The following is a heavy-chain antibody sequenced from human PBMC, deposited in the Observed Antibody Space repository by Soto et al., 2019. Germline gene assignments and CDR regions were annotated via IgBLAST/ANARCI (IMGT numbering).Heavy chain of an antibody. Sequence: VGSLRLSCAASGFTFSSYSMNWVRQAPGKGLEWVSSISSSSSYIYYADSVKGRFTISRDNAKNSLYLQMNSLRAEDTAVYYCARDRYSIAAAPAVPGGNYFDYWGQGTLVTVSS. D-gene: IGHD6-13*01. J-gene: IGHJ4*02. CDR1: GFTFSSYS. CDR2: ISSSSSYI. V-gene: IGHV3-21*01. CDR3: ARDRYSIAAAPAVPGGNYFDY.